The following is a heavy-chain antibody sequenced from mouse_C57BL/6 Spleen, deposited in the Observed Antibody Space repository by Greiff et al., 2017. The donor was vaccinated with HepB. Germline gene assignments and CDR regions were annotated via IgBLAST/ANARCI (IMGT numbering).Heavy chain of an antibody. Sequence: DVQLQESGPGLVKPSQSLSLTCSVTGYSITSGYYWNWIRQFPGNKLEWMGYISYDGSNNYNPSLKNRISITRDTSKNQFFLKLNSVTTEDTATYYCAREGYYGRWFAYWGQGTLVTVSA. J-gene: IGHJ3*01. CDR2: ISYDGSN. CDR1: GYSITSGYY. V-gene: IGHV3-6*01. D-gene: IGHD1-1*01. CDR3: AREGYYGRWFAY.